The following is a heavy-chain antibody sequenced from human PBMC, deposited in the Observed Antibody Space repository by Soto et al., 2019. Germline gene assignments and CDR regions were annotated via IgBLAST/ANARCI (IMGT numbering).Heavy chain of an antibody. CDR2: INIGNGNT. Sequence: GSSVKLSCKTSGYTFTSYAIHWLRQAPGQGLDWMAWINIGNGNTKYSQKFQDRVTIIRDTSASTAYVELSSLRSEDTAVYYCASEPLCGGVCYDHWLDPWGQGTLVTVSS. CDR1: GYTFTSYA. D-gene: IGHD2-21*02. CDR3: ASEPLCGGVCYDHWLDP. V-gene: IGHV1-3*04. J-gene: IGHJ5*02.